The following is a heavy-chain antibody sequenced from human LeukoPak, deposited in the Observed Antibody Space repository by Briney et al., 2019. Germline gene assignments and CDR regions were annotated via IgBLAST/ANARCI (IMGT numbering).Heavy chain of an antibody. CDR1: GGSISSGSYY. V-gene: IGHV4-61*02. J-gene: IGHJ5*02. D-gene: IGHD6-13*01. CDR3: ARDSGAGSSWYRGWFDP. Sequence: SETLSLTCTVSGGSISSGSYYWSWIRQPAGKGLEWIGRIYTSGSTNYNPSLKSRVTISVDTSKNQFSLKLSSVTAADTAVYYCARDSGAGSSWYRGWFDPWGQGTLVTVSS. CDR2: IYTSGST.